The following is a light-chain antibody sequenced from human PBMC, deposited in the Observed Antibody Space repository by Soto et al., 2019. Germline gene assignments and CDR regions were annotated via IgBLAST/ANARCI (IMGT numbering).Light chain of an antibody. Sequence: DIQMTQSPSSLSASVGDRVTITCRASQSISSYLNWYQQKPGKAPKLLIYAASSLQSGVPSRFSGSGSGTDFTLTISSLQPEDFATYYCQQSYSNPYTFGLGTKVDIK. V-gene: IGKV1-39*01. CDR2: AAS. J-gene: IGKJ2*01. CDR1: QSISSY. CDR3: QQSYSNPYT.